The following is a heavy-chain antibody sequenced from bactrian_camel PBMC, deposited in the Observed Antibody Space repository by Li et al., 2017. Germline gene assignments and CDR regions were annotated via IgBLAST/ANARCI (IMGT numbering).Heavy chain of an antibody. CDR2: IGGDGSVT. CDR3: TRETQWVGYHEFAEY. D-gene: IGHD5*01. J-gene: IGHJ4*01. Sequence: HVQLVESGGGLVQPGGSLSLSCAASGFTRSSNVYYLTWVRLAPGKGMEWVSSIGGDGSVTLYTDSVKGRFTISRDNAKNMLYLQLNSLTREDSAMYYCTRETQWVGYHEFAEYWGQGTQVT. V-gene: IGHV3S6*01. CDR1: GFTRSSNVYY.